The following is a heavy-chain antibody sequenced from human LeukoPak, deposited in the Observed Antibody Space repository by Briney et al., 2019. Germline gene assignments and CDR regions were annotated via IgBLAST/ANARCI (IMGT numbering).Heavy chain of an antibody. Sequence: PSETLSLICTVSGASISSYYWSWIRQPPGKGLEWIGDIYYSGSIKYSPSLKSRVTMSVDTSKNQFSLKLSSVTAADTAIYYCARENPSGYYNRPIDYWGQGTLVTVSS. CDR1: GASISSYY. D-gene: IGHD3-22*01. V-gene: IGHV4-59*01. J-gene: IGHJ4*02. CDR2: IYYSGSI. CDR3: ARENPSGYYNRPIDY.